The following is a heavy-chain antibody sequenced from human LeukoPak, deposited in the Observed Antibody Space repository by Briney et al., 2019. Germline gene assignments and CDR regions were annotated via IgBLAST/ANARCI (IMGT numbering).Heavy chain of an antibody. CDR2: IRSTGVDT. CDR3: AILSWDGRGSFY. CDR1: GFTFSMYS. Sequence: GGSLRLSCAASGFTFSMYSMSWVRQVPGKGLEWVSAIRSTGVDTYYADSVRGRFTISRDNSRGTLSLQMNSLRAEDTAVYFCAILSWDGRGSFYWGQGALVTVSS. D-gene: IGHD2/OR15-2a*01. J-gene: IGHJ4*02. V-gene: IGHV3-23*01.